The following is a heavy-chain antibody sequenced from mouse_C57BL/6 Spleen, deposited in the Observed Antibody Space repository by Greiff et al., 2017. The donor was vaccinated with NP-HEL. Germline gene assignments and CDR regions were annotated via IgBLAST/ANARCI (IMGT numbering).Heavy chain of an antibody. CDR3: ARGTTVVTPFDY. D-gene: IGHD1-1*01. Sequence: VQLQQPGAELVKPGASVKMSCKASGYTFTSYWITWVKQRPGQGLEWIGDIYPGSGSTNYNEKFKSKATLTVDTSSSTAYMQLSSLTSEYSAVYYCARGTTVVTPFDYWGQGTTLTVSS. J-gene: IGHJ2*01. CDR2: IYPGSGST. CDR1: GYTFTSYW. V-gene: IGHV1-55*01.